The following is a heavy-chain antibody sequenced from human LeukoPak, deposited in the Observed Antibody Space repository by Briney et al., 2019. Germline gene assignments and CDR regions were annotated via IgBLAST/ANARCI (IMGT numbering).Heavy chain of an antibody. Sequence: ASVKVSCKASGYTFTGYYMHWVRQAPGQGLEWMGWINPNSGGTNYAQKFQGRVTMTRDTSISTAYMELSRLRSDDTAVYYCARVWMITFGGVIVTSSFFDYWGQGTLVTVSS. D-gene: IGHD3-16*02. J-gene: IGHJ4*02. CDR1: GYTFTGYY. CDR3: ARVWMITFGGVIVTSSFFDY. V-gene: IGHV1-2*02. CDR2: INPNSGGT.